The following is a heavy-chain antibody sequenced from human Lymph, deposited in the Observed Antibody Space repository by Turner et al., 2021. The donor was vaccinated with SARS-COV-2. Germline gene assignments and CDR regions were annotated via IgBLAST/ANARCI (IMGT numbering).Heavy chain of an antibody. J-gene: IGHJ5*02. D-gene: IGHD6-13*01. Sequence: QVQLVQSGAEVKKPGDSVKVSCKASGYTFTSYDINWVRQATGPGPEWMVWMNPKCGNTGYAQKFQDRVTMTRNTSISTAYMDLSSLRSEDTAVYYCSRNVFGWYSSIWYLSYWFDPWGQGTLVTVSS. V-gene: IGHV1-8*01. CDR2: MNPKCGNT. CDR3: SRNVFGWYSSIWYLSYWFDP. CDR1: GYTFTSYD.